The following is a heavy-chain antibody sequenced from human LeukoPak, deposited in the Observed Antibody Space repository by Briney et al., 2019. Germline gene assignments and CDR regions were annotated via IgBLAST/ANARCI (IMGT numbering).Heavy chain of an antibody. CDR1: GFSFSSYV. D-gene: IGHD2-8*01. CDR2: STAPV. Sequence: GGSLRLSCAASGFSFSSYVMSWVRQAPGKGLEWVSSTAPVYYADSVKGRFTISRDDSKNTLFLQMNSLRVEDTAIYYCAKDSFSYNGVFDALDVWGQGSMVTVSS. J-gene: IGHJ3*01. CDR3: AKDSFSYNGVFDALDV. V-gene: IGHV3-23*01.